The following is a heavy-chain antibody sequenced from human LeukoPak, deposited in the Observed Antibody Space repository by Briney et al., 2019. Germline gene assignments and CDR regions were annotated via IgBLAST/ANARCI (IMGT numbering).Heavy chain of an antibody. Sequence: PSGTLSLTCAVSGGSISSNNWWGWVRQPPGKGLEGIGEIYHSGSPNYNPSLKSRVTISVDKSRNHFSLNLSSVTAADTAVYYCARVNINNWHSCDYWGQGTLVTVSS. J-gene: IGHJ4*02. CDR2: IYHSGSP. V-gene: IGHV4-4*02. CDR1: GGSISSNNW. CDR3: ARVNINNWHSCDY. D-gene: IGHD1-1*01.